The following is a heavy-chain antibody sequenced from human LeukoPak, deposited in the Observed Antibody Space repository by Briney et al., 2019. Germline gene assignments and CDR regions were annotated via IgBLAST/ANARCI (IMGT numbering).Heavy chain of an antibody. CDR2: ISGSGGST. J-gene: IGHJ4*02. V-gene: IGHV3-23*01. CDR1: GFTFSSCA. Sequence: GGSLRLSCAASGFTFSSCAMSWVRQAPGKGLEWVSAISGSGGSTYYADSVKGRFTISRDNSKNTLYLQMNSLRAEDTAVYYCAKSNPYYYDSSGYYSLLDYWGQGTLATVSS. D-gene: IGHD3-22*01. CDR3: AKSNPYYYDSSGYYSLLDY.